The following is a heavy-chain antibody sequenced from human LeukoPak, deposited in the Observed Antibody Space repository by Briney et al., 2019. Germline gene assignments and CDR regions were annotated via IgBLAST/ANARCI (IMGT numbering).Heavy chain of an antibody. J-gene: IGHJ6*02. CDR1: GFTFSSYG. D-gene: IGHD2-2*02. V-gene: IGHV3-33*01. Sequence: GGSLRLSCAASGFTFSSYGVHWVRQAPGKGLEWVAVIWYDGSNKYYADSVKGRFTISRDNSKNTLYLQMNSLRAEDTAVYYCARDGIVVVPAAIESSYYYYYGMDVWGQGTTVTVSS. CDR3: ARDGIVVVPAAIESSYYYYYGMDV. CDR2: IWYDGSNK.